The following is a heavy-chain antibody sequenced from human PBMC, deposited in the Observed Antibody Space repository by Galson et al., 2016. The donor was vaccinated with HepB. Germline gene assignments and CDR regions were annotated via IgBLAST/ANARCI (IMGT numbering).Heavy chain of an antibody. V-gene: IGHV3-23*01. CDR2: INYSGSNT. CDR1: GFTFRSYD. J-gene: IGHJ4*02. Sequence: LRLSCAASGFTFRSYDMSWVRQAPGKGLEWVSGINYSGSNTYYADSVKGRFTISRDNSKNTLYLQMNSLRVEDSAVYYCARGKRYSDSGSYYVDYWGQGTLVTVSS. D-gene: IGHD3-10*01. CDR3: ARGKRYSDSGSYYVDY.